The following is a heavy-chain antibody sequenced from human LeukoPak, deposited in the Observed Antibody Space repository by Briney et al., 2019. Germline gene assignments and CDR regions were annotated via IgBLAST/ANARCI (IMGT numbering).Heavy chain of an antibody. V-gene: IGHV7-4-1*02. D-gene: IGHD2-21*02. CDR3: ARDPLGREAVTYNWFDP. J-gene: IGHJ5*02. CDR2: INTNTGNP. CDR1: GYTFTSYA. Sequence: ASVKVSCKASGYTFTSYAMNWERQAPGQGLEWMGWINTNTGNPTYAQGFTGRFVFSLDTSVSTAYLQISSLKAEDTAVYYCARDPLGREAVTYNWFDPWGQGTLVTVSS.